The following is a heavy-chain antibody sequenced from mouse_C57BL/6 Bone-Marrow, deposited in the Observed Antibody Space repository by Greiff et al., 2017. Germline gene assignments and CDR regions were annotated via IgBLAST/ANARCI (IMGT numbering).Heavy chain of an antibody. J-gene: IGHJ2*01. D-gene: IGHD1-1*02. CDR3: AKTLVSYYFDY. V-gene: IGHV1-82*01. Sequence: LVESGPELVKPGASVKISCKASGYAFSSSWMNWVKQRPGKGLEWIGRIYPGDGDTNYNGKFKGKATLTADKSSSTAYMQLSSLTSEDSAVYFCAKTLVSYYFDYWGQGTTLTVSS. CDR2: IYPGDGDT. CDR1: GYAFSSSW.